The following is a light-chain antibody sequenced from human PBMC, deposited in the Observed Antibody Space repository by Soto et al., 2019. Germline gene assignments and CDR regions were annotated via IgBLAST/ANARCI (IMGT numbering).Light chain of an antibody. CDR2: GTS. CDR1: QRVSSD. CDR3: QQYNNWVT. V-gene: IGKV3-15*01. J-gene: IGKJ5*01. Sequence: EIVMTQSLATLSVSPGERATLSCRASQRVSSDLAWYQQKPGQAPRLLIYGTSTRPTGIPARFSGSGSGTEFTLTITSLQSEDFAFYYCQQYNNWVTFGQGTRLEIK.